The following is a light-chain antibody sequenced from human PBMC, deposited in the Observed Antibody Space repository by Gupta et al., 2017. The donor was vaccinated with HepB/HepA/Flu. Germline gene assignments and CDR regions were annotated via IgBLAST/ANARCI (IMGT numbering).Light chain of an antibody. Sequence: QSVLLKPASASGTPGKRVTISCSESSSNNGMDTLNWYHHLPAKATNCLIVNKNQRPSGVNDRVLCSKAGTSASPELRGLQSKDEAEDYLVESVDSLMGLVFGTGTKLTVL. CDR3: VESVDSLMGLV. V-gene: IGLV1-44*01. J-gene: IGLJ1*01. CDR1: SSNNGMDT. CDR2: NKN.